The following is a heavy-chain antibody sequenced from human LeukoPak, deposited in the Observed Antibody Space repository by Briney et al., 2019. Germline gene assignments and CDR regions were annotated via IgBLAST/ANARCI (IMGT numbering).Heavy chain of an antibody. V-gene: IGHV1-18*01. D-gene: IGHD3-22*01. Sequence: ASVKVSCKASGYTFTSYGISWVRQAPGQGLEWMGWISAYNGNTSYAQKLQGRVTMTTDTSTSTAYMELSRLRSDDTAVYYCARAGAHDSSGYYSPLDYWGQGTLVTVSS. CDR2: ISAYNGNT. CDR1: GYTFTSYG. CDR3: ARAGAHDSSGYYSPLDY. J-gene: IGHJ4*02.